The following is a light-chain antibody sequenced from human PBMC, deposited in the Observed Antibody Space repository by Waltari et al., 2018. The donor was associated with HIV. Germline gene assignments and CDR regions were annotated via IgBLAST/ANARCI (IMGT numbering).Light chain of an antibody. J-gene: IGKJ4*01. CDR2: LGS. CDR3: MQALQSPLA. Sequence: DIVMTQSPLSLPVTPGEPASISCSSSQSLLHSNGYNYLDWYLQKPGQSPQLLIYLGSNRASGVPDRFSGSGSGTDFTLTISRVEAEDVGVYYCMQALQSPLAFGRGTKVEIK. CDR1: QSLLHSNGYNY. V-gene: IGKV2-28*01.